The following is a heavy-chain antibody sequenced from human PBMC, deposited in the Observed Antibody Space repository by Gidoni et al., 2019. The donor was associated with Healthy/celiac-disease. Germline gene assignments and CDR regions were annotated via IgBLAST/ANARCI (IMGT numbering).Heavy chain of an antibody. J-gene: IGHJ3*02. CDR3: ATSLDCGGECSGYDAFDI. D-gene: IGHD2-21*01. V-gene: IGHV1-24*01. CDR2: FDPEDGET. Sequence: QVQLVQSGAEVKKPGASVKVSCKVSGYTLTELSMHWVRQAPGKGLEWMGGFDPEDGETSYAQKFQGRVTRTEDTATDTADMELSSLRSEDTAVYYWATSLDCGGECSGYDAFDIWGQGTMVTVSS. CDR1: GYTLTELS.